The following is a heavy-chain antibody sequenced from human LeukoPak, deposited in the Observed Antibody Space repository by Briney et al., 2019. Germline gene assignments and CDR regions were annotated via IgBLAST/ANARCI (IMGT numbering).Heavy chain of an antibody. V-gene: IGHV2-5*02. Sequence: SGPTLLKPTQTPTLTCTFSGFSLSTSGVGVGWIRQPPGKALEWLALIYWDDDKRYSPSLKSRLTITKDTSKNQVVLTMTNMDPVDTATYYCAHSLTEDYYDSSGFPFDPWGQGTLVTVSS. CDR2: IYWDDDK. CDR1: GFSLSTSGVG. D-gene: IGHD3-22*01. J-gene: IGHJ5*02. CDR3: AHSLTEDYYDSSGFPFDP.